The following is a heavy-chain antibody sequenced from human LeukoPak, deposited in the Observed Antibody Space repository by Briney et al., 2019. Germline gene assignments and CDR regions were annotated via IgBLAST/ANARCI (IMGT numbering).Heavy chain of an antibody. CDR1: GGSIRSYY. V-gene: IGHV4-59*08. CDR2: IYYSGST. D-gene: IGHD4-17*01. CDR3: ARGPAPVGDYVLFVGLSHFYYMDV. J-gene: IGHJ6*03. Sequence: PSETLSLTCTVSGGSIRSYYWTWIRQPPGKGLEWIGYIYYSGSTNYKPSLKSRVTISVDPSKNQFSLKLSSVTTADTAVYFCARGPAPVGDYVLFVGLSHFYYMDVWGKGTTVTISS.